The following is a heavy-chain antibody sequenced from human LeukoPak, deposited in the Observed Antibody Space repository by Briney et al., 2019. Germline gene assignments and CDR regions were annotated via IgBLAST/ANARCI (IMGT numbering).Heavy chain of an antibody. J-gene: IGHJ6*03. CDR2: ISGTADTT. Sequence: GGSLRLSCAASGFTFTNAWMTWVRQAPGKGLEWVSAISGTADTTKYADSVKGRFTISRDNSKNTLYLQMNSLRAEDTAVYYCAKGWDNFYFYYYMDVWGKGTMVTVSS. CDR1: GFTFTNAW. CDR3: AKGWDNFYFYYYMDV. D-gene: IGHD1-26*01. V-gene: IGHV3-23*01.